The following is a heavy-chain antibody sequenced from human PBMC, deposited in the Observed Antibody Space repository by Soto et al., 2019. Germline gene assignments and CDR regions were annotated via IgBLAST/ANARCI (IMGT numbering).Heavy chain of an antibody. CDR3: AKEENYGDFEGDYFDY. J-gene: IGHJ4*02. Sequence: VQLVESGGGVVRPGRSLRLSCAASGFTLSNYGMHWVRQAPGKGLEWVAVVSYFGNKEYYAESVKGRFTISRDNSKNTLYLQMHSLTAEDTAVYYCAKEENYGDFEGDYFDYWGQGTLVTVSS. CDR2: VSYFGNKE. V-gene: IGHV3-30*18. CDR1: GFTLSNYG. D-gene: IGHD4-17*01.